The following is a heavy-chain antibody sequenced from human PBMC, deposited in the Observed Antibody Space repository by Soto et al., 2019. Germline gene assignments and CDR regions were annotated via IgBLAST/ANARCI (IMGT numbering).Heavy chain of an antibody. CDR1: GFSLSTSGMC. CDR2: IDWDDEK. J-gene: IGHJ4*02. CDR3: ARMDSGAYSFDY. Sequence: SGPTLVNPTQTLTLTCTFSGFSLSTSGMCVSWIRQPPGKALEWLALIDWDDEKYYRTSLKTRLTISKDTSKNQVALTMTNMDPVDTASYYCARMDSGAYSFDYWGRGILVTAPQ. D-gene: IGHD1-26*01. V-gene: IGHV2-70*01.